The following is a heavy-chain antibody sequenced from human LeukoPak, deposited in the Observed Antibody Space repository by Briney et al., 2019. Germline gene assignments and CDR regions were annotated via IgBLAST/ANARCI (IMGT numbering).Heavy chain of an antibody. CDR3: ARAVSVSSYYFDC. CDR2: ISSSSSYT. CDR1: GFTFSSFT. V-gene: IGHV3-21*05. D-gene: IGHD5/OR15-5a*01. Sequence: GGSLRLSCAASGFTFSSFTMNWVRQAPGKGLEWISYISSSSSYTNYVDSVKGRFTISRDNAKNSLYLQMNSLRAEDTAVYYCARAVSVSSYYFDCWGQGTLVTVSS. J-gene: IGHJ4*02.